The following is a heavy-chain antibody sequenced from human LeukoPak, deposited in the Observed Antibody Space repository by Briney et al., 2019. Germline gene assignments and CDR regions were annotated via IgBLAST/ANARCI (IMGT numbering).Heavy chain of an antibody. Sequence: SETLSLTCTVSGDSVSSHNWWCCVRQAPGKGLEWIGEIYHNGNSNYNPSLRSRVAMSVDKSKNQFSLQLSSVTAADTAVYYCLVSSGWRLNNWGQGTLVTVSS. V-gene: IGHV4-4*02. CDR1: GDSVSSHNW. J-gene: IGHJ4*02. D-gene: IGHD6-19*01. CDR2: IYHNGNS. CDR3: LVSSGWRLNN.